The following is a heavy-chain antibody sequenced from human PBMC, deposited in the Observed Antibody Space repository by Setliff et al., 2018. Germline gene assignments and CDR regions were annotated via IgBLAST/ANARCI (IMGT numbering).Heavy chain of an antibody. V-gene: IGHV3-9*01. Sequence: GGSLRLSCATSGFTFDDHAMHWVRQAPGKGLEWVSGISYNSGSIGYGDSVKGRFTIARDSAKTSLYLQMNSLRAEDTALYYCAKGTHHEFWSGPPMDVWGKGTTVTVSS. CDR2: ISYNSGSI. D-gene: IGHD3-3*01. J-gene: IGHJ6*03. CDR1: GFTFDDHA. CDR3: AKGTHHEFWSGPPMDV.